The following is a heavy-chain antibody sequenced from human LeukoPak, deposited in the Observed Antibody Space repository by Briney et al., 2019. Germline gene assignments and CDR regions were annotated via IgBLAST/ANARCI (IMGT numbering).Heavy chain of an antibody. V-gene: IGHV1-18*01. CDR3: ARGPAYYDFWSGYYHLFDY. D-gene: IGHD3-3*01. J-gene: IGHJ4*02. CDR1: GYTFTSYG. CDR2: ISAYNGNT. Sequence: ASVKVSCKASGYTFTSYGISWVRQAPGHGLEWMGWISAYNGNTNYAQKLQGRVTMTTDTSTSTAYMELRSLRSDDTAVYYCARGPAYYDFWSGYYHLFDYWGQGTLVTVSS.